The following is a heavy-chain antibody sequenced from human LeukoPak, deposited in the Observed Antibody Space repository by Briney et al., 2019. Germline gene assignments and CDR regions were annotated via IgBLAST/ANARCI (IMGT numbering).Heavy chain of an antibody. Sequence: GGSLRLSCAASGFTSSGYWMSWVRQAPGKGLEWVATIKQDGSEKTYVDSVECRFTSSRDNAKSSLFLQMDSLRAEDTAVEYCARFGIDPAIDYWGQGTLVTVSS. CDR2: IKQDGSEK. D-gene: IGHD2-21*01. CDR1: GFTSSGYW. V-gene: IGHV3-7*01. J-gene: IGHJ4*02. CDR3: ARFGIDPAIDY.